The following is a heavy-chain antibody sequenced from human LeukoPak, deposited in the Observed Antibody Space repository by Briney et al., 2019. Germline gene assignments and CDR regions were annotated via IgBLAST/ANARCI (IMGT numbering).Heavy chain of an antibody. CDR3: ARERTLTTNWFDP. D-gene: IGHD4-17*01. Sequence: GASVKVSCKASGYTFTDYYIHWVRQAPGQGLEWMDWINPKTGGTNYAQKFQGRVAMTRDTSISTAYMELSSLRSDDTAVYYCARERTLTTNWFDPWGQGALVTVSS. CDR1: GYTFTDYY. V-gene: IGHV1-2*02. CDR2: INPKTGGT. J-gene: IGHJ5*02.